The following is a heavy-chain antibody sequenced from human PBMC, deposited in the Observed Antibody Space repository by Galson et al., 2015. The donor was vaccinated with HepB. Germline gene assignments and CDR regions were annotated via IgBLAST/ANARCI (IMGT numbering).Heavy chain of an antibody. J-gene: IGHJ6*03. V-gene: IGHV3-11*01. CDR2: ISSSGSTI. D-gene: IGHD4-17*01. Sequence: SLRLSCAASGFTFSDFHMSWIRQAPGKGLEWVSYISSSGSTIYYADSVKGRFTISRDNAKNSLYLQMNSLRAEDTAVYYCARVTVTGYMDVWGKGTTVTVSS. CDR3: ARVTVTGYMDV. CDR1: GFTFSDFH.